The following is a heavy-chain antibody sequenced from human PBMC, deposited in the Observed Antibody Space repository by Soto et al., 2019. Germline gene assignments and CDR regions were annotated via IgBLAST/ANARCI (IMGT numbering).Heavy chain of an antibody. Sequence: PGGSLRLSCAASGFTFSSYWMHWVRQAPGKGLVWVSRINSDGSSTSYADSVKGRFTISRDNAKNTLYLQMNSLRAEDTAVYYCAKGFMSSSWTLDAFDIWGQVTMVTVSS. J-gene: IGHJ3*02. D-gene: IGHD6-13*01. CDR1: GFTFSSYW. CDR2: INSDGSST. V-gene: IGHV3-74*01. CDR3: AKGFMSSSWTLDAFDI.